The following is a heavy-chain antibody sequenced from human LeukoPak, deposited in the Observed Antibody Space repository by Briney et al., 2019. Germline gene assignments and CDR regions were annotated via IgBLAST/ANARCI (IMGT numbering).Heavy chain of an antibody. V-gene: IGHV1-8*01. CDR1: GYTLTSYD. D-gene: IGHD3-10*01. CDR3: ARDYYDSGSFSWFDP. J-gene: IGHJ5*02. Sequence: PSVNVSCKASGYTLTSYDINWVRQATGQGLEWMGWMNPNSGNTGYAQKFQGRVTMTRNTSISTAYMELSSLISEDTAVYYCARDYYDSGSFSWFDPWGQGTLVTVSS. CDR2: MNPNSGNT.